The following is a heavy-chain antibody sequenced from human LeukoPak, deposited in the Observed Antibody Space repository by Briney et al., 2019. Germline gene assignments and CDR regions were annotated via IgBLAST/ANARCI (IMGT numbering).Heavy chain of an antibody. D-gene: IGHD2-2*02. V-gene: IGHV3-21*01. CDR2: MSSSSSYI. Sequence: GGSLRLSCAATGFTFSSYSMNWVRQAPGKGLEWVSSMSSSSSYIYYADSVKGRFTISRDNAKNSLYLQMNSLRAEDTAVYYCARDYVHCSSISCYMGHASDVWGQGTMVTVSS. J-gene: IGHJ3*01. CDR1: GFTFSSYS. CDR3: ARDYVHCSSISCYMGHASDV.